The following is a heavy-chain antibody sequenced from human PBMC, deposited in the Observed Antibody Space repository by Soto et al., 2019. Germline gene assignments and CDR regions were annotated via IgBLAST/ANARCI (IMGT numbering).Heavy chain of an antibody. D-gene: IGHD2-8*02. V-gene: IGHV1-69*10. CDR2: IIPILGTA. CDR3: WSDSVLDSRPYNWFEL. CDR1: GGTFRSYA. J-gene: IGHJ5*02. Sequence: SVKVSCKASGGTFRSYAIRGVRQAPGQGLEWMGGIIPILGTANYAQKLQGRVTMTADKATSTAYTELSSLSCDDTAVDYCWSDSVLDSRPYNWFELGGEGTLVT.